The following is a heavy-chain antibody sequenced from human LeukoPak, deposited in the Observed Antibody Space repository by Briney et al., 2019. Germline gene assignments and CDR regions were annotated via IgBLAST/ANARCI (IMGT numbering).Heavy chain of an antibody. D-gene: IGHD3-22*01. CDR2: IYASGSS. V-gene: IGHV4-4*07. CDR1: GDSISNYY. Sequence: SETLSLTCTVSGDSISNYYWSWVRQPAGTGLEWIGRIYASGSSNYNPSLKSRITMSVGTSKNQFSLKLSSVTAADTAVYYCARCLNTYYYDNSGYSPEHYYMDVWGKGTTVIVSS. J-gene: IGHJ6*03. CDR3: ARCLNTYYYDNSGYSPEHYYMDV.